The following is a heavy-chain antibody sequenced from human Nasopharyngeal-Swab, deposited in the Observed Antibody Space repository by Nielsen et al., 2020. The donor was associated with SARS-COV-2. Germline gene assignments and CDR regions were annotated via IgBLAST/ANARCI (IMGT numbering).Heavy chain of an antibody. CDR2: INHSGST. J-gene: IGHJ6*02. V-gene: IGHV4-34*01. D-gene: IGHD2-2*01. CDR3: ARTDIVVVPAATTPRKDGMDV. CDR1: GGSFSGYY. Sequence: SETLSLTCAVYGGSFSGYYWSWIRQPPGKGLEWIGEINHSGSTNYNPSLKSRVTKSVDTSKNQFSLKLSSVTAADTAVYYCARTDIVVVPAATTPRKDGMDVWGQGTTVTVSS.